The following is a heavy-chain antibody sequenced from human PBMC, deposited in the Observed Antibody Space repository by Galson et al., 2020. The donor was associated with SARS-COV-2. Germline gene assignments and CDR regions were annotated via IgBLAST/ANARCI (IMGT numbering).Heavy chain of an antibody. CDR3: TRVKSTVYTNEAFDV. CDR2: ISYDGSDK. J-gene: IGHJ3*01. Sequence: GESLKISCAAPGFTFSSYSMHWVRQAPGKGLEWVAIISYDGSDKYYADSVQGRFTISRDNSKNTLFLQMNSLGAEDTAVYYCTRVKSTVYTNEAFDVWGQGTMVSVSS. CDR1: GFTFSSYS. V-gene: IGHV3-30*04. D-gene: IGHD2-2*01.